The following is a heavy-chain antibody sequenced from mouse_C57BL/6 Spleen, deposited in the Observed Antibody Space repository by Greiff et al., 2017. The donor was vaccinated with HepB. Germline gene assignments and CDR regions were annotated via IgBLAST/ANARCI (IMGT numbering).Heavy chain of an antibody. CDR3: ARHGDYDDYYAMDY. CDR1: GFSLTSYG. D-gene: IGHD2-4*01. V-gene: IGHV2-6-1*01. J-gene: IGHJ4*01. CDR2: IWSDGST. Sequence: QVQLKESGPGLVAPSQSLPITCTVSGFSLTSYGVHWVRQPPGKGLEWLVVIWSDGSTTYNSALKSRLSISKDNSKSQVFLKMNSLQTDDTAMYYCARHGDYDDYYAMDYWGQGTSVTVSS.